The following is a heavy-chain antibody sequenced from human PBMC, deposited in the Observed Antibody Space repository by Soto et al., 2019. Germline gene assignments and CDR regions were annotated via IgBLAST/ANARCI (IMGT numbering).Heavy chain of an antibody. CDR1: GFTVSSNY. J-gene: IGHJ4*02. V-gene: IGHV3-53*01. Sequence: QPGGSLRLSCAASGFTVSSNYMSWVRQAPGKGLEWVSVIYSGGSTYYADSVKGRFTISRDNSKNTLYLQMNSLRAEDTAVYYCARDLSYSSGWFDYWGQGTLVTVS. D-gene: IGHD6-19*01. CDR3: ARDLSYSSGWFDY. CDR2: IYSGGST.